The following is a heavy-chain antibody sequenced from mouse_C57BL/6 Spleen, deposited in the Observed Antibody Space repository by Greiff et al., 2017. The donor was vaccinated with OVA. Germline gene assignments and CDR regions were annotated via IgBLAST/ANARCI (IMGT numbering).Heavy chain of an antibody. Sequence: VQLKQSGPELVKPGASVKIPCKASGYTFTDYNMDWVKQSHGKSLEWIGDINPNNGGTIYNQKFKGKATLTVDKSSSTAYMELRSLTSEDTAVYYCARRQLRLRYFDVWGTGTTVTVSS. J-gene: IGHJ1*03. CDR1: GYTFTDYN. CDR2: INPNNGGT. CDR3: ARRQLRLRYFDV. V-gene: IGHV1-18*01. D-gene: IGHD3-2*02.